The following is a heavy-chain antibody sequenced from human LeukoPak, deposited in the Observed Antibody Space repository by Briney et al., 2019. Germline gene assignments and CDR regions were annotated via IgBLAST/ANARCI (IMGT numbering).Heavy chain of an antibody. D-gene: IGHD3-10*01. J-gene: IGHJ5*02. CDR1: GYSFTSYW. Sequence: GESLKISCKGSGYSFTSYWIGWVRQMPGKGLEWMGIIYPGDSDTRYSPSFQGQVTFSADKSINTAYLQWSSLRASDTAIYYCARQCCRGASPGFDPWGQGTLVTVSS. V-gene: IGHV5-51*01. CDR2: IYPGDSDT. CDR3: ARQCCRGASPGFDP.